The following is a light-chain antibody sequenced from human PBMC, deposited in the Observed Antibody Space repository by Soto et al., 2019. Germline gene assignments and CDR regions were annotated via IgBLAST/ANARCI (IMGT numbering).Light chain of an antibody. Sequence: NFMLTQPHSVSESPGKTATISCTRSGGSIANNYVQWYQKRPGSAPTPVIFQDNERPSGVPDRFSGSIDSSSNSASLTISGLRTEDEADYYCHSYDSSAHWVFGGGTKLTVL. CDR3: HSYDSSAHWV. CDR2: QDN. V-gene: IGLV6-57*04. CDR1: GGSIANNY. J-gene: IGLJ3*02.